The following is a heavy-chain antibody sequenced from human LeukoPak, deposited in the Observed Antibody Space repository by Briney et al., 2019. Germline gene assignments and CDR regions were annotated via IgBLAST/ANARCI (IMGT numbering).Heavy chain of an antibody. Sequence: ASVKVSCKASGYTFTRYYMHWVRQAPGQGLEWMGLINPSGGSTNYAQKFQGRVTMTGDTSTNTVYMELSSRRSEDTDVYYCARGPSITTVRGGQWYYYMDVWGKGTTVTISS. V-gene: IGHV1-46*01. D-gene: IGHD3-10*01. CDR3: ARGPSITTVRGGQWYYYMDV. CDR2: INPSGGST. J-gene: IGHJ6*03. CDR1: GYTFTRYY.